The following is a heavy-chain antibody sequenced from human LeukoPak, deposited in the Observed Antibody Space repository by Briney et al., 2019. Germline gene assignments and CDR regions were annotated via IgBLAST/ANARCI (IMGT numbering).Heavy chain of an antibody. CDR3: VRGDNWNDDVDWFDP. J-gene: IGHJ5*02. V-gene: IGHV1-2*02. D-gene: IGHD1-1*01. CDR2: INPNSGGT. CDR1: GYTFTGYY. Sequence: ASVKVSCTASGYTFTGYYMHWVRQAPGQGLEWMGWINPNSGGTNYAQKFQGRVTMTRDTSISSAFMELSRLRSDDTAVYYCVRGDNWNDDVDWFDPWGQGTLVTVSS.